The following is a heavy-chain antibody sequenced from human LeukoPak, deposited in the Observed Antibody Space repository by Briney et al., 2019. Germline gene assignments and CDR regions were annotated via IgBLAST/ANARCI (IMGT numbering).Heavy chain of an antibody. CDR1: GFTFSSYA. J-gene: IGHJ4*02. D-gene: IGHD6-19*01. CDR3: AKDREQWLVRFYFHY. Sequence: PGGSLRLSCAASGFTFSSYAMSWVRQAPGKGLEWVSAISGSGGSTYYADSVKGRFTISRDNSKNTLYLQMNSLRAQDTAVYYFAKDREQWLVRFYFHYWGQGTLATVSS. CDR2: ISGSGGST. V-gene: IGHV3-23*01.